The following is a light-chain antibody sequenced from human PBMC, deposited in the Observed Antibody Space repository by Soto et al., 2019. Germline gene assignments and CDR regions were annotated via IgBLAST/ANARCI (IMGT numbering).Light chain of an antibody. J-gene: IGLJ1*01. V-gene: IGLV2-11*01. CDR1: SNDVGDYDY. CDR3: CSYAGGYTFV. Sequence: QSVLTQPRSVSGSPGQSVTISFTGTSNDVGDYDYVSWYQQYPGKAPKLIIYDVNKRPSGVPDRFSGSKSGNTASLTISALQAEDEADYYCCSYAGGYTFVFGTGTKLTVL. CDR2: DVN.